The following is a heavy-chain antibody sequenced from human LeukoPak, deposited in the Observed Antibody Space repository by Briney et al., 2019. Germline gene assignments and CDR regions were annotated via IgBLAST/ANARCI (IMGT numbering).Heavy chain of an antibody. CDR1: GFTFSSYA. V-gene: IGHV3-33*08. CDR2: IRYDGSAY. Sequence: QTGGSLRLSCAASGFTFSSYAMSWVRQPPGKGLEWVAVIRYDGSAYSYADSVKGRFTISRDNSKNTLYLQMSSLRAEDTAVYFCARDVWFGDYRWFDPWGQGTLVTVSS. CDR3: ARDVWFGDYRWFDP. J-gene: IGHJ5*02. D-gene: IGHD3-10*01.